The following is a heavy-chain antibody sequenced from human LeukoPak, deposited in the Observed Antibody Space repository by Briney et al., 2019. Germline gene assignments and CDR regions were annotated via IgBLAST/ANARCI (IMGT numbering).Heavy chain of an antibody. CDR1: GFTLSSNW. CDR3: ATAPEDYYFGLDV. Sequence: SGGSLRLSCVASGFTLSSNWMTWVRQAPGKGLEWVANIKQDGSAESYVGSVKGRFTISRDNAKNPLYLQMDSLRVEDTAVYFCATAPEDYYFGLDVWGQGTTVTVSS. CDR2: IKQDGSAE. J-gene: IGHJ6*02. V-gene: IGHV3-7*01.